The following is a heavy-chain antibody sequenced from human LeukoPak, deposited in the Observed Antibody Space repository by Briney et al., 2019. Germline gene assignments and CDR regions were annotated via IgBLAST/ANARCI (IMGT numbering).Heavy chain of an antibody. Sequence: SETLSLTCTVSGGSISSNSYYWGWIRQPPGKGLEWIGSIYYSGSTYYNPSLKSRVTISVDTSKNQFSLKLSSVTAADTAVYYCARIPRFGELYGMDVWGQGTTVTVSS. D-gene: IGHD3-10*01. CDR2: IYYSGST. CDR3: ARIPRFGELYGMDV. CDR1: GGSISSNSYY. J-gene: IGHJ6*02. V-gene: IGHV4-39*07.